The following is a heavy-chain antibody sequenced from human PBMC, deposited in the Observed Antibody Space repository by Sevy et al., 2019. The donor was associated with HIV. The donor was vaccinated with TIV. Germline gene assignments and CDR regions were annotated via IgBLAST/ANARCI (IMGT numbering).Heavy chain of an antibody. J-gene: IGHJ5*02. Sequence: GGSLRLSCAASGFKFDDYTMHWVRQVSGKGLERVCLISWDAGTIDYAESMRGRLTISRDNRRNSLYLQMSDLRTEDSAMYFCVKDRGRYTGFDHWGQGIRVTVSS. CDR3: VKDRGRYTGFDH. CDR2: ISWDAGTI. D-gene: IGHD1-1*01. CDR1: GFKFDDYT. V-gene: IGHV3-43*01.